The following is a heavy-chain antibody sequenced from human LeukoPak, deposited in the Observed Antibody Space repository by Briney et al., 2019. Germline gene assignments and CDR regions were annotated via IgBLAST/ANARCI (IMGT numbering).Heavy chain of an antibody. J-gene: IGHJ4*02. Sequence: GGSLRLSCAASGFPFNKYSMTWVRQAPGKGLEWVSSISSSSRDIFYAESLKGRFTISRDNSKNTLYLQMNSLRAEDTAVYYCANLRTVGATDYWGQGTLVTVSS. CDR2: ISSSSRDI. V-gene: IGHV3-21*01. D-gene: IGHD1-26*01. CDR1: GFPFNKYS. CDR3: ANLRTVGATDY.